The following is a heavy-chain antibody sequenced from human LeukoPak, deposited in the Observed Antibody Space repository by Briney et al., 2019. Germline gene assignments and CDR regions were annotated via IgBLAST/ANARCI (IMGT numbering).Heavy chain of an antibody. J-gene: IGHJ4*02. CDR3: ARGPLYSSDWYEGDH. V-gene: IGHV3-53*01. CDR2: IYSGGNT. CDR1: GFTVSSNY. D-gene: IGHD6-19*01. Sequence: GGSLRLSCAASGFTVSSNYMTWVRQAPGKGLEWVSVIYSGGNTYYADSVKGRFTISRDNSKNTLYLQMNSLRADDTAVYYCARGPLYSSDWYEGDHWGQGTLVTDSS.